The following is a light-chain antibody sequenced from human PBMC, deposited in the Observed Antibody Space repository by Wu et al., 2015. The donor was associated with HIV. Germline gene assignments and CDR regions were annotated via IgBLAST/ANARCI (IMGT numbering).Light chain of an antibody. J-gene: IGKJ4*01. CDR2: DAS. CDR3: HQYYTFPLT. CDR1: QGISSD. Sequence: AIQLTQSPPSLSASVGDRVTINCRASQGISSDLAWYQQIPGKAPKLLIYDASTLQSGVPSRFSGSGSGTDFTLTISSLQPEDFATYYCHQYYTFPLTFGGGTKVEIK. V-gene: IGKV1-13*02.